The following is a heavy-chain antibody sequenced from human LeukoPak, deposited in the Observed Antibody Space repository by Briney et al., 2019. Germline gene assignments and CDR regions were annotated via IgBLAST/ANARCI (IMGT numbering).Heavy chain of an antibody. Sequence: GGSLRLSCAASGFNVNSNYMSWVRQAPGKGLEWGSVAYSGGSTYYADSVKGRFTISRDDPKNTLYLQMNSLRAEDTAVYYCARVRGWKYFDYWGQGTLVTVSS. V-gene: IGHV3-66*01. D-gene: IGHD1-1*01. CDR1: GFNVNSNY. J-gene: IGHJ4*02. CDR2: AYSGGST. CDR3: ARVRGWKYFDY.